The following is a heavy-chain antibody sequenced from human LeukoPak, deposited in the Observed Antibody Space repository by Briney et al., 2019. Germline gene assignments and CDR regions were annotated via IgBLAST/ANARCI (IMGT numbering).Heavy chain of an antibody. D-gene: IGHD3-22*01. CDR2: ITSSSSYI. Sequence: GGSLRLSCAASGFTFSSYSMNWVRQAPGKGLEWVSSITSSSSYIYYADSVKGRFTISRDNAKNSLYLQMNSLRAEDSAVYYCARDFYDSSGYSSPIDYWGQGTLVTVST. V-gene: IGHV3-21*01. CDR1: GFTFSSYS. J-gene: IGHJ4*02. CDR3: ARDFYDSSGYSSPIDY.